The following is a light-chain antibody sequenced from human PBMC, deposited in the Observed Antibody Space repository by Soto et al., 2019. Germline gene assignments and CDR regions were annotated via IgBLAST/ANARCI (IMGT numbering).Light chain of an antibody. V-gene: IGKV3-15*01. Sequence: EIVMTQSPATLSVSPGETATLSCRASQSVAFHLAWYQQKPGQGPRLLIYGAFTRATGIPARFSGSGSGTEFTLTISSPQSEDFAVYYCQQYKKWPPLTFGGGTKVEIK. J-gene: IGKJ4*01. CDR1: QSVAFH. CDR3: QQYKKWPPLT. CDR2: GAF.